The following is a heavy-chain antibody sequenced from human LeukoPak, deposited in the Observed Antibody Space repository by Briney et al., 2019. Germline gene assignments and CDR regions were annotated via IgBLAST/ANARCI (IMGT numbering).Heavy chain of an antibody. CDR3: ARGSMTTVGEFDY. CDR1: GYTFTSYD. V-gene: IGHV1-2*02. D-gene: IGHD4-23*01. CDR2: INPNSGGT. J-gene: IGHJ4*02. Sequence: ASVKVSCKASGYTFTSYDINWVRQATGQGLEWMGWINPNSGGTNYAQKFQGRVTMTRDTSISTAYMELSRLRSDDTAVYYCARGSMTTVGEFDYWGQGTLVTVSS.